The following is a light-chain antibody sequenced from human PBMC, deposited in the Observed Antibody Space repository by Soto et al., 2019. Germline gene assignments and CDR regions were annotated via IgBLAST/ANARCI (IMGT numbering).Light chain of an antibody. Sequence: QPVLTKSPSASASLGASVNITCTLSSGHSDYSIAWHQQQPAKGTRYLMKLNSDGSHSKGDGIPDRFSGSSSGAERYLTISRLQSADEADYHCQSWGAGMVFGGGTKVTVL. CDR1: SGHSDYS. J-gene: IGLJ3*02. V-gene: IGLV4-69*01. CDR2: LNSDGSH. CDR3: QSWGAGMV.